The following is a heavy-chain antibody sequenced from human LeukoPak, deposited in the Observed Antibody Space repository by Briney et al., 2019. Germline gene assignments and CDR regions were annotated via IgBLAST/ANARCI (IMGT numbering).Heavy chain of an antibody. D-gene: IGHD2-2*01. Sequence: ASVKVSCKASGYTFTTYDINWVRQATGQGLGWMGWMSPTSGDTDYAQKFQGRVTMTRDTSITTAYMELTSLSSEDTAVYYCARGVVAGVDYWGQGTLVTVSS. CDR3: ARGVVAGVDY. CDR2: MSPTSGDT. V-gene: IGHV1-8*02. J-gene: IGHJ4*02. CDR1: GYTFTTYD.